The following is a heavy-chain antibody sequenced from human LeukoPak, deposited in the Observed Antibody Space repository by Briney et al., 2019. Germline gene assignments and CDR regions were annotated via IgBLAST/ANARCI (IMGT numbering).Heavy chain of an antibody. J-gene: IGHJ4*02. Sequence: GGSLRLSCAASGFTFSSYGMHWVRQAPGKGLEWVAVISYDGSNKYYADSVKGRFTISRDNSKNTLYLQMNSLRAEDTAVYYCAKATGGRIVVVPAAFYYWGQGTLVTVSS. CDR3: AKATGGRIVVVPAAFYY. V-gene: IGHV3-30*18. CDR1: GFTFSSYG. D-gene: IGHD2-2*01. CDR2: ISYDGSNK.